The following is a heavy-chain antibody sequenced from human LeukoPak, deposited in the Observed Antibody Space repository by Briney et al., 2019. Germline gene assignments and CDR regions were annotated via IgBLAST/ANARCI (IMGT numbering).Heavy chain of an antibody. D-gene: IGHD2-15*01. CDR1: GGTFSSYA. J-gene: IGHJ6*02. CDR2: IIPIFGTA. Sequence: SVKVSCKASGGTFSSYAISWVRQAPGQGLEWMGGIIPIFGTANYAQKFQGRATITADESTSTAYMELSSLRSEDTAVYYCARDCGGSCYYGVFYGMDVWGQGTTVTVSS. CDR3: ARDCGGSCYYGVFYGMDV. V-gene: IGHV1-69*13.